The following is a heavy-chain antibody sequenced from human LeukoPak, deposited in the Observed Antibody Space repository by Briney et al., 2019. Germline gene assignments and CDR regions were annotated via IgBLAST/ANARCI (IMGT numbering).Heavy chain of an antibody. V-gene: IGHV1-46*01. CDR3: ARGHDFWSGPFSWFDP. CDR2: INPSGGST. CDR1: GYTSTSYY. J-gene: IGHJ5*02. D-gene: IGHD3-3*01. Sequence: GASVKVSCKASGYTSTSYYMHWVRQAPGQGLEWMGIINPSGGSTSYAQKFQGRVTMTRDTSTSTVYMELSSLRSEDTAVYYCARGHDFWSGPFSWFDPWGQGTLVTVSS.